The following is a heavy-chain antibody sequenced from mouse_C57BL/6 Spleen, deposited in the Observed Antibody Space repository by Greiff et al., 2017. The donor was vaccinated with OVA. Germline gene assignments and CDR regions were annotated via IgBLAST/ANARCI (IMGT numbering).Heavy chain of an antibody. V-gene: IGHV14-4*01. Sequence: EVKLQESGAELVRPGASVKLSCTASGFNIKDDYMHWVKQRPEQGLEWIGWIDPENGDTEYASKFQGKATITADTSSNTAYLQLSSLTSEDTAVYYCTTANWDYYFDYWGQGTTLTFSS. J-gene: IGHJ2*01. CDR2: IDPENGDT. D-gene: IGHD4-1*01. CDR1: GFNIKDDY. CDR3: TTANWDYYFDY.